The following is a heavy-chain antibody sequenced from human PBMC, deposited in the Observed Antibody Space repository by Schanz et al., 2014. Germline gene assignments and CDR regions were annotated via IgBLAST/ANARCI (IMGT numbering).Heavy chain of an antibody. D-gene: IGHD6-13*01. V-gene: IGHV3-21*04. CDR3: AREQIMAAAGLVDY. CDR1: GFTFSSYS. J-gene: IGHJ4*01. CDR2: ISSSSSYI. Sequence: EVQLVESGGGLVKPGGSLRLSCAASGFTFSSYSMNWVRQAPGKGLEWVSSISSSSSYIYYADSVKGRFTISRDNAKNSLYLQMNSRRAEDTAVYYCAREQIMAAAGLVDYWGHGTLVTVSS.